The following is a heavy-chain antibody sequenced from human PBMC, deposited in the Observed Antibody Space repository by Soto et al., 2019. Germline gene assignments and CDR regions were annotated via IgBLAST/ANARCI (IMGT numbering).Heavy chain of an antibody. Sequence: QITLKESGPTLVRPTQTLTLTCSFSGFSLNTNGMGVGWIRQPPGKALEWLAFIYWDEDKRYSPSLKTRLTVTTDTSKNEVVLTLTNLDPLDTGIYYCAGWNYESGLDVGGQGTTVTVSS. D-gene: IGHD1-7*01. CDR1: GFSLNTNGMG. V-gene: IGHV2-5*02. CDR3: AGWNYESGLDV. J-gene: IGHJ6*02. CDR2: IYWDEDK.